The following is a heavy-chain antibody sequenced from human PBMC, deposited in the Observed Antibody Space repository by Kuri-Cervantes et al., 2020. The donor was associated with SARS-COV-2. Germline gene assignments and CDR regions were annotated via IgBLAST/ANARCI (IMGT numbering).Heavy chain of an antibody. J-gene: IGHJ4*02. CDR1: GFSFSSYW. D-gene: IGHD1-1*01. CDR3: VRDGDHWNFDY. V-gene: IGHV3-74*01. Sequence: GRSLRLSSAASGFSFSSYWMYWVRQAPGKGLVWVSRINPDGSYTNNADSVKGRFTLSRDNAKNMLFLQMNSLRAEDTAVYYCVRDGDHWNFDYWGQGTLVTVSS. CDR2: INPDGSYT.